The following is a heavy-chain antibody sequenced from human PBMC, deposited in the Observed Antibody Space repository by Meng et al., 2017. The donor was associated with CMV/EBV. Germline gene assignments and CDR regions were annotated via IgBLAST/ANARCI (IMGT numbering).Heavy chain of an antibody. CDR2: IVPIFGTT. V-gene: IGHV1-69*05. CDR3: ARSSQRLLPNLDH. Sequence: SVKVSCKTSGGTFSSYAFIWVRQAPGQGLEWMAGIVPIFGTTDYAQKFQGRVTLTTDESTSTAYMELSSLTSEDTAVYYCARSSQRLLPNLDHWGQGTLVTVSS. CDR1: GGTFSSYA. D-gene: IGHD6-25*01. J-gene: IGHJ4*02.